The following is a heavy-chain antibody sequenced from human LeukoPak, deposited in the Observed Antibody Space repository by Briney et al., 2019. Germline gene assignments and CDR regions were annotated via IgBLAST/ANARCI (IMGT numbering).Heavy chain of an antibody. D-gene: IGHD3-10*01. CDR1: GFTVSSNY. CDR3: ARTTAGYYYGSGSDPTGMDV. Sequence: GGSLRLSCAASGFTVSSNYMSWVRQAPGKGLEWVSVIHSGGSTYYADSVKGRFTISRDNSKNTLYLQMNSLRAEDTAVYYCARTTAGYYYGSGSDPTGMDVWGQGTTVTVSS. V-gene: IGHV3-66*01. J-gene: IGHJ6*02. CDR2: IHSGGST.